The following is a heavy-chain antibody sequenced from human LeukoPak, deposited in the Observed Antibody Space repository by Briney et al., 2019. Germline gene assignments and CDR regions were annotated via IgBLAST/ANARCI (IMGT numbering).Heavy chain of an antibody. CDR1: GFTFSSYG. CDR2: IRYDGSSK. V-gene: IGHV3-30*02. CDR3: AKSLSSRGLIIPKTSRYFDY. D-gene: IGHD3-10*01. Sequence: GGSLRLSCAASGFTFSSYGMHWVRQAPGKGLEWVAFIRYDGSSKYYADSVKGRFTISRDNSKNTLYLQMNSLRAEDTAVYYCAKSLSSRGLIIPKTSRYFDYWGQGTLVTVSS. J-gene: IGHJ4*02.